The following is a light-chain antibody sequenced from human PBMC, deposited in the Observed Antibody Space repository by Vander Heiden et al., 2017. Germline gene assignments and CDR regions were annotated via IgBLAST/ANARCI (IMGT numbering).Light chain of an antibody. CDR1: KLGDKY. J-gene: IGLJ2*01. V-gene: IGLV3-1*01. CDR2: KDS. CDR3: QTWDSSTVV. Sequence: YELTQPPSVSVSPGQTASITCSGDKLGDKYACWYQQKPGQSPVLVIYKDSRRPSGIPERFSGSNSGNTATLTISGTQAMDEADYYCQTWDSSTVVFGGGTKLTVL.